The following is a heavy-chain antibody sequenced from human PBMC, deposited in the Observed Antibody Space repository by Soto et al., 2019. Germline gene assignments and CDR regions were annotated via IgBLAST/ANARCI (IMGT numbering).Heavy chain of an antibody. CDR3: ARGDGTGLYNSGWSPRY. D-gene: IGHD6-19*01. CDR2: ISGSSTYI. V-gene: IGHV3-21*04. Sequence: EVQLVESGGGLVKPGESLRVSCAASGFTFSYYSLHWVRQAPGKGLEWVSSISGSSTYIYYADRVKGRFTISRDNAKNSLYLRMDSLRAEHTAVYYCARGDGTGLYNSGWSPRYWGQGTLVTVSS. J-gene: IGHJ4*02. CDR1: GFTFSYYS.